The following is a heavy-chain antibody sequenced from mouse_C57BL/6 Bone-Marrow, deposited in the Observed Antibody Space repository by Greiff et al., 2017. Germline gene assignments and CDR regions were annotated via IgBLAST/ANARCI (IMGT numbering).Heavy chain of an antibody. Sequence: QVQLQQSGAELVKPGASVKISCKASGYAFSSYWMNWVKQRPGKGLEWIGQIYPGDGDTNYNGKFKGKATLTADKSSSTAYMQLSSLTSEDSAVYFCARWADYYGSSYDYCDYWGQGTTLTVSS. J-gene: IGHJ2*01. CDR1: GYAFSSYW. CDR3: ARWADYYGSSYDYCDY. D-gene: IGHD1-1*01. CDR2: IYPGDGDT. V-gene: IGHV1-80*01.